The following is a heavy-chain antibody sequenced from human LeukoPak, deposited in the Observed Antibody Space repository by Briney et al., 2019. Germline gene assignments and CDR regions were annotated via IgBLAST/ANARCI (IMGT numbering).Heavy chain of an antibody. CDR2: INPSGGST. D-gene: IGHD2-2*01. CDR1: GYTFTSYY. V-gene: IGHV1-46*01. J-gene: IGHJ3*02. CDR3: ARGYCSSTSCFYRSAFDI. Sequence: GASVKVSCKASGYTFTSYYMHWVRQAPGQGLEWMGIINPSGGSTSYAQKFQGRVTMTRDMSTSTVYMELSSLRSEDTAVYYCARGYCSSTSCFYRSAFDIWGQGTMVTVSS.